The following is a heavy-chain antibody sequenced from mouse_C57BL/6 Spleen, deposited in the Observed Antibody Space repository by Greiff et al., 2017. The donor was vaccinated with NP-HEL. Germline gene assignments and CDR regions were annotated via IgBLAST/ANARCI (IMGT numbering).Heavy chain of an antibody. V-gene: IGHV5-4*01. J-gene: IGHJ1*03. CDR1: GFTFSSYA. CDR2: ISDGGSYT. Sequence: EVHLVESGGGLVKPGGSLKLSCAASGFTFSSYAMSWVRQTPEKRLEWVATISDGGSYTYYPDNVKGRFTISRDNAKNNLYLQMSHLKSEDTAMYYCASYDYDEEAWYFDVWGTGTTVTVSS. CDR3: ASYDYDEEAWYFDV. D-gene: IGHD2-4*01.